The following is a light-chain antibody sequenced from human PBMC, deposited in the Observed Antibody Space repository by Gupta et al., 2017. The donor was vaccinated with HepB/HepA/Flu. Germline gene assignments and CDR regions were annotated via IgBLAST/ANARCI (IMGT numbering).Light chain of an antibody. V-gene: IGLV1-47*01. J-gene: IGLJ2*01. CDR2: RNN. CDR3: AAWDDSLSGRV. CDR1: SSNIGSNY. Sequence: QSVLTPPPSASGTPGQRVTISCSGSSSNIGSNYVYWYQQLPGTAPKLLIYRNNQRPSGVPDRFSGSKSVTSASLAISGLRAEDEADYYCAAWDDSLSGRVFGGGTKLTVL.